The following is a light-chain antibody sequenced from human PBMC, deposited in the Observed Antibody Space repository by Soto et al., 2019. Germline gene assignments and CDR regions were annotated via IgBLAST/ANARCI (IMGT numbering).Light chain of an antibody. CDR1: SSDGGGSKY. V-gene: IGLV2-14*01. CDR2: KVS. Sequence: QSVLTQPASVSGSPGQSITISCTGTSSDGGGSKYVSWYQHYPGKVPKLLINKVSNRPSGVSNRFSGSKSGNTASLTISGLLPEDEADYFCTSSTSDSLDVFGTGTKVTVL. J-gene: IGLJ1*01. CDR3: TSSTSDSLDV.